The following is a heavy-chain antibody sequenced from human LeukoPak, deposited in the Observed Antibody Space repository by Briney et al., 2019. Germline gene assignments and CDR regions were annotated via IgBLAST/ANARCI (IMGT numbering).Heavy chain of an antibody. CDR2: ISYDGSNK. V-gene: IGHV3-30*03. CDR1: GFTFSSYS. J-gene: IGHJ3*02. CDR3: ARAHIVVVTAILGAFDI. D-gene: IGHD2-21*02. Sequence: GGSLRLSCAASGFTFSSYSMNWVRQAPGKGLEWVAVISYDGSNKYYADSVKGRFTISRDNSKNTLYLQMNSLRAEDTAVYYCARAHIVVVTAILGAFDIWGQGTMVTVSS.